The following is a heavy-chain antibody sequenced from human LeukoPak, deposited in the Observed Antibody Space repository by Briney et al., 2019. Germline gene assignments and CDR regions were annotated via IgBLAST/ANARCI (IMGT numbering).Heavy chain of an antibody. V-gene: IGHV1-69*04. D-gene: IGHD3-22*01. Sequence: ASVKVSCKASEYTFTGYYMHWVRQAPGQGLEWMGRIIPILGIANYAQKFQGRVTITADKSTSTAYMELSSLRSEDTAVYYCAREHYDSSEIRWPTPNYYGMDVWGQGTTVTVSS. CDR2: IIPILGIA. CDR3: AREHYDSSEIRWPTPNYYGMDV. CDR1: EYTFTGYY. J-gene: IGHJ6*02.